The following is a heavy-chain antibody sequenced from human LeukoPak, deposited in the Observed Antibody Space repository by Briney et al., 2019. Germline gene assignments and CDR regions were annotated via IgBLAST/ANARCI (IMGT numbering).Heavy chain of an antibody. CDR1: GFTFSSYA. Sequence: GGSLRLSCAASGFTFSSYAMSWVRHAPGKGLEFVANIDQGGSVRNYMDSLKGRCTISRDNAKKSLYLEISSLRADDTAVYYCARDPESSSFDLWGRGALVTVSS. CDR3: ARDPESSSFDL. D-gene: IGHD6-13*01. V-gene: IGHV3-7*01. J-gene: IGHJ4*02. CDR2: IDQGGSVR.